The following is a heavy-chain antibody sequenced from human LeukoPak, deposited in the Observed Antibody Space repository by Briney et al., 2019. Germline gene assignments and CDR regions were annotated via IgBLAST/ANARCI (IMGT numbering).Heavy chain of an antibody. CDR1: GYTFNTHW. CDR3: ARSDYHGNSFDY. V-gene: IGHV5-51*01. Sequence: GESLKISCKVSGYTFNTHWIGWVSQMPGKGLEWMGIIYPGDSDTKYSPSFQGQVATSADKSITTAYLQWSSLKASDTAMYYCARSDYHGNSFDYWGQGTLVTVSS. CDR2: IYPGDSDT. D-gene: IGHD4-23*01. J-gene: IGHJ4*02.